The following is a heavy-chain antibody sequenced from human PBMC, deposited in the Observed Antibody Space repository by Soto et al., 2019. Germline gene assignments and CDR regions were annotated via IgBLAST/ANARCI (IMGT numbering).Heavy chain of an antibody. CDR2: IYYSGST. Sequence: SETLSLTCTVSGGSISSSSYYWGWIRQPPGKGLEWIGSIYYSGSTYYNPSLKSRVTISVDTSKNQFSLKLSSVTAADTAVYYCARHRLLFHNNWFDPWGQGTLVTVSS. CDR3: ARHRLLFHNNWFDP. D-gene: IGHD2-21*02. CDR1: GGSISSSSYY. J-gene: IGHJ5*02. V-gene: IGHV4-39*01.